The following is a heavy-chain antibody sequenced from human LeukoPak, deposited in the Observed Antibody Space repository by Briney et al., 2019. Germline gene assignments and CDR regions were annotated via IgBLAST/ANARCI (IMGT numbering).Heavy chain of an antibody. J-gene: IGHJ4*02. V-gene: IGHV4-31*03. CDR2: IYYSGST. Sequence: PSETLSLTCTVSGGSISSGGYYWSWIRQHPGKGPEWIGYIYYSGSTYYNPSLKSRVTISVDTSKNQFSLKLSSVTAADTAVYYCARSVRFGETDYWGQGTLVTVSS. D-gene: IGHD3-10*01. CDR3: ARSVRFGETDY. CDR1: GGSISSGGYY.